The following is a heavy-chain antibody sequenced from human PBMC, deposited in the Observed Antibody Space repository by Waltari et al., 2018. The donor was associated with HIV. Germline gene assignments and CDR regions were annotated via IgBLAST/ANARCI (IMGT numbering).Heavy chain of an antibody. D-gene: IGHD3-16*02. J-gene: IGHJ4*02. CDR3: ARGVGVWGSYRHAHVDY. Sequence: QVQLVQSGAEVKKPGASVKVSCKASGYTFTSYGISWVRQAPGQGLEWMGWISAYNGNTNYAQKLQGRVTMTTDTSTRTAYRELRSRRSDDTAVYYGARGVGVWGSYRHAHVDYWGQGTLVTVSS. CDR2: ISAYNGNT. CDR1: GYTFTSYG. V-gene: IGHV1-18*01.